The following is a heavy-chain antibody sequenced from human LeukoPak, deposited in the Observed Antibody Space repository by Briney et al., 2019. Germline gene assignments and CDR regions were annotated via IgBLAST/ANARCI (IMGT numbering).Heavy chain of an antibody. CDR3: AKEYYYDSSGYNDYFDY. J-gene: IGHJ4*02. CDR2: ISGSGGNT. V-gene: IGHV3-23*01. D-gene: IGHD3-22*01. CDR1: GFTFSSYA. Sequence: GGSLRLSCAASGFTFSSYAMSWVRQAPGKGLEWVSAISGSGGNTYYADSVKGRFTISRDNSKNTLYLQMNSLRAEDTAVYYCAKEYYYDSSGYNDYFDYWGQGTLVTVSS.